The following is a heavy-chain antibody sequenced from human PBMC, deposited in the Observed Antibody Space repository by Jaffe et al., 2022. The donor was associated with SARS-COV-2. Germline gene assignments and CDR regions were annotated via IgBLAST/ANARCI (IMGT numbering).Heavy chain of an antibody. Sequence: QVQLQESGPGLVKPSETLSLTCTVSGGSISSYYWSWIRQPPGKGLEWIGYIYYSGSTNYNPSLKSRVTISVDTSKNQFSLKLSSVTAADTAVYYCAAGYSSGWYPYYFDYWGQGTLVTVSS. CDR1: GGSISSYY. J-gene: IGHJ4*02. CDR3: AAGYSSGWYPYYFDY. V-gene: IGHV4-59*01. D-gene: IGHD6-19*01. CDR2: IYYSGST.